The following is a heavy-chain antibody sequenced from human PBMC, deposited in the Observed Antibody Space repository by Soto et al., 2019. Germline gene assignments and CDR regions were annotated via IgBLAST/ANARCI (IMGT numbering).Heavy chain of an antibody. Sequence: SVKVSCKASGGTFSSYAISWVRQAPGQGLEWMGGIIPIFGTANYAQKFQGRVTITADESTSTAYMELSSLRSEDTAVYYCARLINYYGRNSGPLDYWGQGTLVTVSS. J-gene: IGHJ4*02. CDR3: ARLINYYGRNSGPLDY. D-gene: IGHD3-10*01. V-gene: IGHV1-69*13. CDR2: IIPIFGTA. CDR1: GGTFSSYA.